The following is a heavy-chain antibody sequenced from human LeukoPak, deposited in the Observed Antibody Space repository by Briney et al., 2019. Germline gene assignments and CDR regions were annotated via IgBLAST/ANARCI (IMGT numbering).Heavy chain of an antibody. CDR1: GGSISSHY. D-gene: IGHD7-27*01. J-gene: IGHJ5*02. CDR3: ARAALTGVDP. Sequence: SETLSLTCTVSGGSISSHYWSWIRQPPGKGLEWIGYIYYSGSTNYNPSFKSRVTISVDTTKNQFSLKLSSVTAADTAVYYCARAALTGVDPWGQGTLVTVSS. V-gene: IGHV4-59*11. CDR2: IYYSGST.